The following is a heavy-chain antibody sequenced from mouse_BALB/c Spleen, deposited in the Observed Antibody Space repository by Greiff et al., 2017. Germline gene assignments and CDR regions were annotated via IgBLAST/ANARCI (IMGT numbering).Heavy chain of an antibody. J-gene: IGHJ1*01. V-gene: IGHV3-8*02. D-gene: IGHD2-4*01. CDR3: ASRRITTSYWYFDV. CDR2: ISYSGST. CDR1: GDSITSGY. Sequence: EVMLVESGPSLVKPSQTLSLTCSVTGDSITSGYWNWIRKFPGNKLEYMGYISYSGSTYYNPSLKSRISITRDTSKNQYYLQLNSVTTEDTATYYCASRRITTSYWYFDVWGAGTTVTVSS.